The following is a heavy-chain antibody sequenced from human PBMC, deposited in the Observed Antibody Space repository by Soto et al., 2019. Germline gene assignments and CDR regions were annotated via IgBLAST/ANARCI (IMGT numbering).Heavy chain of an antibody. J-gene: IGHJ4*02. Sequence: QLLESGGGFVQPGGSLRLSCVASGFTFSNFAMAWVRQAPXXXLEWVSAISGSGDDTFYADSMKGRFTISRDNSKDTLYXQINSLRAXXTAXYYCANPIPKTGTTFGFWGQGTLVTVSS. CDR2: ISGSGDDT. V-gene: IGHV3-23*01. D-gene: IGHD1-1*01. CDR3: ANPIPKTGTTFGF. CDR1: GFTFSNFA.